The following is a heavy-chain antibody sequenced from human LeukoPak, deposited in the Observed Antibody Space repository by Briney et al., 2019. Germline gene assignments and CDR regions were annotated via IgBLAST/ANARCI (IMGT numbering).Heavy chain of an antibody. CDR1: GGSISSYY. V-gene: IGHV4-59*01. CDR3: ARGHLLWFGELTAYFDY. CDR2: IYYSGST. Sequence: PSETLSLTCTVSGGSISSYYWSWIRQPPGKGLEWIGYIYYSGSTNYNPSLKSRVTISVDTSKNQFSLKLSSVTAADTAVYYCARGHLLWFGELTAYFDYWGQGTLVTVSS. J-gene: IGHJ4*02. D-gene: IGHD3-10*01.